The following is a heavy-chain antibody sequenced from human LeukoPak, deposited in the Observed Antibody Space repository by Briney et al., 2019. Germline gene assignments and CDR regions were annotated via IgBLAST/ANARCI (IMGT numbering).Heavy chain of an antibody. CDR3: ARYFGVARGGQYYYYYYMDV. CDR2: IKQDGSEK. V-gene: IGHV3-7*01. J-gene: IGHJ6*03. CDR1: GFIGISDH. Sequence: QPGGSLRLSCAASGFIGISDHIRWVRQAPGKGLEWVANIKQDGSEKYYVDSVKGRFTISRDNAKNSLYLQMNSLRAEDTAVYYCARYFGVARGGQYYYYYYMDVWGKGTTVTVSS. D-gene: IGHD3-3*01.